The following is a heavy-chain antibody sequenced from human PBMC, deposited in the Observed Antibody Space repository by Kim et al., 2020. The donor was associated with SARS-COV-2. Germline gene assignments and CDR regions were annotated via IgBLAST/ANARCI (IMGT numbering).Heavy chain of an antibody. V-gene: IGHV3-30*18. CDR3: AKLRLGALGDAFDI. CDR1: GFTFSSYG. J-gene: IGHJ3*02. CDR2: ISYDGSNK. Sequence: GGSLRLSCAASGFTFSSYGMHWVRQAPGKGLEWVAVISYDGSNKYYADSVKGRFTISRDNSKNTLYLQMNSLRAEDTAVYYCAKLRLGALGDAFDIWGQG. D-gene: IGHD3-10*01.